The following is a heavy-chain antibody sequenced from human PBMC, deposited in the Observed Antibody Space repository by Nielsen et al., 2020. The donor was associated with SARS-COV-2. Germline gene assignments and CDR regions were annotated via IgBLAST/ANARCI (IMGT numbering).Heavy chain of an antibody. CDR1: GFTFDDYA. J-gene: IGHJ6*02. CDR2: ISWNSGSI. D-gene: IGHD3-10*01. CDR3: ARGDTMVRGVKLDHYYYYYGMDV. V-gene: IGHV3-9*01. Sequence: GGSLRLSCAASGFTFDDYAMHWVRQAPGKGLEWVSGISWNSGSIGYADSVKGRFTISRDNAKNSLYLQMNSLRAEDTALYYCARGDTMVRGVKLDHYYYYYGMDVWGQGTTVTVSS.